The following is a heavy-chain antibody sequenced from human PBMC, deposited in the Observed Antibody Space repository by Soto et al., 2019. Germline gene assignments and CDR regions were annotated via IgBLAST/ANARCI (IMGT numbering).Heavy chain of an antibody. V-gene: IGHV1-69*01. CDR1: GGTFNSYA. CDR2: IIPIFGTA. CDR3: ARVDGGGSSFYYGMDV. D-gene: IGHD2-15*01. J-gene: IGHJ6*02. Sequence: ASVKVSCKASGGTFNSYAIRWVRQDNGQGLEWMGGIIPIFGTANYAQKFQGRVTITADESTSTAYMELSSLRSEDTAVYYCARVDGGGSSFYYGMDVWGQGTTVTVSS.